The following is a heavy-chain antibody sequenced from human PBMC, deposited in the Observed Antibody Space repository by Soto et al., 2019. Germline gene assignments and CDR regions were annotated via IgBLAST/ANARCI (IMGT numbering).Heavy chain of an antibody. J-gene: IGHJ4*02. Sequence: PSETLSLTCTVSGGSISSSDYYWGWIRQPPGKGLEWIGNIYYSGSASYNPSLKSRVTISVDTSKNQVSLKLSSVTAADTAVYYCAAGGGLPRYYWGQGTLVTVSS. CDR3: AAGGGLPRYY. CDR1: GGSISSSDYY. D-gene: IGHD5-12*01. V-gene: IGHV4-39*07. CDR2: IYYSGSA.